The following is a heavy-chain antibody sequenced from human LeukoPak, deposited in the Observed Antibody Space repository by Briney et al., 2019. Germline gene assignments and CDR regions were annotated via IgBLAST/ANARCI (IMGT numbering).Heavy chain of an antibody. V-gene: IGHV1-18*01. CDR2: ISAYNGNT. CDR1: GYTFTSYG. Sequence: ASVKVSCKASGYTFTSYGISWVRQAPGQGLEWMGWISAYNGNTNYAQKLQGRVTMTTDTSTSTAYMELRSLRSDDTAVYYCARDSGSLWFGEFEPLRLPFDYWGQGTLVTVSS. D-gene: IGHD3-10*01. CDR3: ARDSGSLWFGEFEPLRLPFDY. J-gene: IGHJ4*02.